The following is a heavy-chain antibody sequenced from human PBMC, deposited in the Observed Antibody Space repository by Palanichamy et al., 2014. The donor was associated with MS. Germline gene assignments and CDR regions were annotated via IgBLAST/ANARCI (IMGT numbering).Heavy chain of an antibody. J-gene: IGHJ2*01. CDR2: IYYSGST. CDR1: GGSISSGDYY. Sequence: QTLSLTCTVSGGSISSGDYYWSWIRQPPGKGLEWIGYIYYSGSTYYNPSLKSRVTISVDTSKNQFSLKLSSVTAADTAVYYCARDAPHYDSSGYYYKYFDLWGRGTLVTVSS. D-gene: IGHD3-22*01. V-gene: IGHV4-30-4*01. CDR3: ARDAPHYDSSGYYYKYFDL.